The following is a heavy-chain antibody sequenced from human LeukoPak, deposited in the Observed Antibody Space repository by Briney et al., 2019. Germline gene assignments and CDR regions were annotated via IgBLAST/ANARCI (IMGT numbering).Heavy chain of an antibody. D-gene: IGHD5-24*01. CDR3: AKGGDGYNYGSYFDY. J-gene: IGHJ4*02. CDR2: IRYDGNNA. V-gene: IGHV3-30*02. Sequence: HPGGSLRLSCAASGFTFSSYGMHWVRQAPGKGLEWVAFIRYDGNNAFYVDSVKGRFTISRDNSKNTLYLQMNSLRAEDTAVYYCAKGGDGYNYGSYFDYWGQGTLVTVSS. CDR1: GFTFSSYG.